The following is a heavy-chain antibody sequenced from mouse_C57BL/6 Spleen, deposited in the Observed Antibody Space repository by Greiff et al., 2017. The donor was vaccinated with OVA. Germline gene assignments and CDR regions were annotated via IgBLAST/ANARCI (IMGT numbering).Heavy chain of an antibody. CDR1: GYTFTSYW. Sequence: QVQLQQPGAELVRPGSSVKLSCKASGYTFTSYWMEWVKQRPGQGLEWIGNIYPSDSETHYNQKFKDKATLTVDKSSSTAYMQLSGLTSEDSAVYYCARGGLDLDYYGSSYEAWFAYWGQGTLVTVSA. J-gene: IGHJ3*01. CDR2: IYPSDSET. D-gene: IGHD1-1*01. V-gene: IGHV1-61*01. CDR3: ARGGLDLDYYGSSYEAWFAY.